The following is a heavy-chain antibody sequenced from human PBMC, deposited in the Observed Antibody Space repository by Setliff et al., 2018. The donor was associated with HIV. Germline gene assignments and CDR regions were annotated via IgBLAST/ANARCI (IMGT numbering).Heavy chain of an antibody. J-gene: IGHJ4*02. Sequence: PGGSLRLSCAASGFTFSTFWMSWVRQAPGKGLEWVANIKPDGSEKYYVDSVKGRFTISRDNTENSLYLQMNNLRVDDTAVYYCAGSRGYFVKADWGQGTLVTVSS. CDR2: IKPDGSEK. D-gene: IGHD3-22*01. V-gene: IGHV3-7*01. CDR3: AGSRGYFVKAD. CDR1: GFTFSTFW.